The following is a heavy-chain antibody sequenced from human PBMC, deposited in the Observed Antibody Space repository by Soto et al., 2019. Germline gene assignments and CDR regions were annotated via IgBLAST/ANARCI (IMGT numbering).Heavy chain of an antibody. CDR3: AKGPIVVVTAGEPFDY. V-gene: IGHV3-23*01. J-gene: IGHJ4*02. CDR2: ISGSGGST. CDR1: GFTFSSYA. D-gene: IGHD2-21*02. Sequence: GGSLRLSCAASGFTFSSYAMSWVRQAPGKGLEWVPAISGSGGSTYYADSVKGRFTISRDNSKNTLYLQMNSLRAEDTAVYYCAKGPIVVVTAGEPFDYWGQGTLVPVSS.